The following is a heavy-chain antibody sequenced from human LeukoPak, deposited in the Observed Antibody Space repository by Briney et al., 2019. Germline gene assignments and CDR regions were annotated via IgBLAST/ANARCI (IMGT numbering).Heavy chain of an antibody. J-gene: IGHJ3*02. D-gene: IGHD6-19*01. Sequence: GSLRLSCAASGFTFSSHAMGWVRQAPGKGLEWFSPISGSGGTTNYADSVKGRFTIYRDNSKNTLYLQMKSLRDEDTAVYYCAKDRLPYGSDSDAFAIWGQGTMVTVSS. CDR1: GFTFSSHA. V-gene: IGHV3-23*01. CDR3: AKDRLPYGSDSDAFAI. CDR2: ISGSGGTT.